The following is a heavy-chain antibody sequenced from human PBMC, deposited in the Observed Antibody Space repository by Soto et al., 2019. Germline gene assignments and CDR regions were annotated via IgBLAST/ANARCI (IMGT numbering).Heavy chain of an antibody. J-gene: IGHJ6*02. CDR1: GYRFTDQW. Sequence: GESLKISCKGSGYRFTDQWINWVRQRPGKGLEWMGVVNPADSDVRYSPSFQAQVTISADKSVTTAYLQLSRLKASHTDTYYCARQGGDMEAPDDMGFNYYGMDVWGQGTTVTVSS. CDR3: ARQGGDMEAPDDMGFNYYGMDV. V-gene: IGHV5-51*01. D-gene: IGHD3-16*01. CDR2: VNPADSDV.